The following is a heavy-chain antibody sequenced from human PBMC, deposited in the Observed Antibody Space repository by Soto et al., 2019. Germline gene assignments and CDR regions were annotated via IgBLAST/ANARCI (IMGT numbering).Heavy chain of an antibody. CDR2: ISWDSGRI. J-gene: IGHJ3*01. CDR1: GFTFEDYA. Sequence: EMQLVEAGGGLVQPGRSLRLSCAASGFTFEDYAMHWVRQVPGKGLEWVAGISWDSGRIGYADSVKGRFTSSRDNVKNSRFLKMNSVKAEDTAFYYCVTDFRINIHNDYGCAFDLWGQGTRVTV. D-gene: IGHD5-12*01. V-gene: IGHV3-9*01. CDR3: VTDFRINIHNDYGCAFDL.